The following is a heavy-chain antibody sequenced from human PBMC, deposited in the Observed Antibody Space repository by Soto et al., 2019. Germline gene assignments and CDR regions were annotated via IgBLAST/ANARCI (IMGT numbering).Heavy chain of an antibody. Sequence: QLQLQESGPGLVKPSETLSLTCTVCGGSISSSSYYWGWIRQPPGKGLEWIGSIYYSGSTYYNPSLKSRVTISVDTSKNQFSLKLSSVTAADTAVYYCARLRIRQQLVLIAFDIWGQGTMVTVSS. V-gene: IGHV4-39*01. D-gene: IGHD6-13*01. CDR3: ARLRIRQQLVLIAFDI. CDR1: GGSISSSSYY. J-gene: IGHJ3*02. CDR2: IYYSGST.